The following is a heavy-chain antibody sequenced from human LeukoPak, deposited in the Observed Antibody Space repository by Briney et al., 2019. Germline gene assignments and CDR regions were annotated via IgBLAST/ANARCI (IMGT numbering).Heavy chain of an antibody. V-gene: IGHV3-20*04. Sequence: PGGSLRLSCAASGSTFDDYGMSWVRQAPGKGLEWVSSINWNGGSKGYADSVKGRFTISRDNAKNSLYLQMNSLRAEDTALYYCARYYGSGTLHFDYWGQGTLVTVSS. CDR3: ARYYGSGTLHFDY. D-gene: IGHD4-17*01. J-gene: IGHJ4*02. CDR1: GSTFDDYG. CDR2: INWNGGSK.